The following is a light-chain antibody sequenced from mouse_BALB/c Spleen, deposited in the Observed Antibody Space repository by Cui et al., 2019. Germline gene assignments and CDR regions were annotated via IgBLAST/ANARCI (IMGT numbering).Light chain of an antibody. Sequence: DIVLTLSPATLPVTPVHIVSLSGSASQSISNNLHWYQQKSHEAPRLLIKDASRSISGIPSRLSGSGSGTDFTLSINRVETEDFGMYFCQQSNSWPIFTFGSGTKLEIK. CDR3: QQSNSWPIFT. CDR2: DAS. V-gene: IGKV5-43*01. CDR1: QSISNN. J-gene: IGKJ4*01.